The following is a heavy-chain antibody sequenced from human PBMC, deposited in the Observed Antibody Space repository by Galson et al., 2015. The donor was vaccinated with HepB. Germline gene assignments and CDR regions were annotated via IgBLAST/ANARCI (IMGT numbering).Heavy chain of an antibody. Sequence: PALVKPTQTLTLTCTFSGFSLSTSGVGVGWIRQPPGKALEWLALIYWDDDKRYSPSLQRRLTITKDTSKNQVVLTMTNMDPVDTATYYCSHSYYFDSSGQYYTLPRCDFWGQGTLVTVSS. V-gene: IGHV2-5*02. CDR3: SHSYYFDSSGQYYTLPRCDF. CDR2: IYWDDDK. D-gene: IGHD3-22*01. CDR1: GFSLSTSGVG. J-gene: IGHJ4*02.